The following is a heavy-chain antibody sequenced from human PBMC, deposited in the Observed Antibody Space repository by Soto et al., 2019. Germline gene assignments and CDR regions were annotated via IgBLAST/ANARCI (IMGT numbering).Heavy chain of an antibody. CDR1: GYTFTGYH. Sequence: QVQLVQSGAEVKKPGASVKVSCKASGYTFTGYHMHWVRQAPGQGLEWMGWINPNSGGTNYAQKFQGGVTMTRDTSISTAYMERSRRRSDDTAVYYCATQRDYGDYGAFDYWGQGTLVTVSS. D-gene: IGHD4-17*01. V-gene: IGHV1-2*02. CDR3: ATQRDYGDYGAFDY. J-gene: IGHJ4*02. CDR2: INPNSGGT.